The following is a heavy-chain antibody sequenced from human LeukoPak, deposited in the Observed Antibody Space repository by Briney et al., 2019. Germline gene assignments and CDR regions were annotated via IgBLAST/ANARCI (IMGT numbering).Heavy chain of an antibody. V-gene: IGHV1-8*01. J-gene: IGHJ4*02. CDR1: GYSFSSYE. CDR2: MKPNSGNT. CDR3: ARPGAAAGFGH. D-gene: IGHD6-13*01. Sequence: GASVKVSCKASGYSFSSYEINWVRQATGQGLEWMGWMKPNSGNTEYAQKFQARVTMSRNTSINTAYMELSSLRSDDTAVYYCARPGAAAGFGHWGQGTLVTVSS.